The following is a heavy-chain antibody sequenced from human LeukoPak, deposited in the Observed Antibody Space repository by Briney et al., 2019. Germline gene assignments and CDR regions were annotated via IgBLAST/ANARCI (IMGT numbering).Heavy chain of an antibody. J-gene: IGHJ4*02. CDR2: IWSDGSYK. Sequence: GGSLRLSRAASGFTFSSYGLHWVRQAPGKGLEWVAVIWSDGSYKYYADSVKGRFTISRDDSKNTLYLQMNSLRAEDTAVYYCARDFSLQLFDYWGQGTLVTVSS. CDR3: ARDFSLQLFDY. V-gene: IGHV3-33*08. D-gene: IGHD5-24*01. CDR1: GFTFSSYG.